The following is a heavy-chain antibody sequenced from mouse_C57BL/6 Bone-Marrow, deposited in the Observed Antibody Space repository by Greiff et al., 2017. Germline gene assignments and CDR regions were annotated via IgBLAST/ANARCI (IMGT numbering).Heavy chain of an antibody. CDR1: GFTFSDFY. Sequence: EVKVVESGGGLVQPGRSLRLSCATSGFTFSDFYMEWVRQAPGKGLEWIAASRNKANDYTTEYSASVKGRFTVSRDTSQSILYLQMNALRAEDAAVYYCARDEMDYWGQGTSVTVSS. CDR3: ARDEMDY. CDR2: SRNKANDYTT. V-gene: IGHV7-1*01. J-gene: IGHJ4*01.